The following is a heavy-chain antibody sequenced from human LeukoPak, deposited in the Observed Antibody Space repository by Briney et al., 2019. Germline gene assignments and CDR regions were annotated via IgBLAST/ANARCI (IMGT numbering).Heavy chain of an antibody. D-gene: IGHD3-3*01. V-gene: IGHV3-21*01. CDR2: ISSSSYI. J-gene: IGHJ4*02. CDR1: GFTFSSYS. CDR3: ASDMGTIFGVADY. Sequence: PGGSLRLSCAASGFTFSSYSMNWVRQAPGKGLEWVSSISSSSYIYYADSVKGRFTISRDNAKNSLYLQMNSLRAEDTAVYYCASDMGTIFGVADYWGQGTLVTVSS.